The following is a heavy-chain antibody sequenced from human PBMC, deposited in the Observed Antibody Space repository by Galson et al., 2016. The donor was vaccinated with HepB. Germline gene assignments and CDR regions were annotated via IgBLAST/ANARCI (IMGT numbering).Heavy chain of an antibody. Sequence: SVKVSCKVSGYTLTDLSMHWVRQAPGKGLEWMGGFDPELGETIYAQKFQGRVTMTDDTSVDTAYMELNSLKSEDTAVYYCATALIIRRGVIVNPFDLWGQGTQVTVSS. CDR2: FDPELGET. D-gene: IGHD3-10*01. J-gene: IGHJ4*02. CDR3: ATALIIRRGVIVNPFDL. V-gene: IGHV1-24*01. CDR1: GYTLTDLS.